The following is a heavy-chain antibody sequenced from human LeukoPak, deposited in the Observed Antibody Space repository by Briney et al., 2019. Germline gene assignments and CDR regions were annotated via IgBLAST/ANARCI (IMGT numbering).Heavy chain of an antibody. D-gene: IGHD6-6*01. J-gene: IGHJ4*02. CDR2: ISWNSGSI. V-gene: IGHV3-9*01. CDR1: GFTFDDYA. Sequence: TGGSLRLSCAASGFTFDDYAMHWVRQAPGKGLEWVSGISWNSGSIGYADSVKGRFTISRDNAKNSLYLQMNSLRAEDTAVYYCARLAARLVAGYWGQGTLVTVSS. CDR3: ARLAARLVAGY.